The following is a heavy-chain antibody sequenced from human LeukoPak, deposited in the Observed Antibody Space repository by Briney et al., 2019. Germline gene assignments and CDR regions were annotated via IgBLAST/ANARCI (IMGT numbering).Heavy chain of an antibody. J-gene: IGHJ6*04. CDR3: ARDYNDILTGFTIWYYYGMDV. CDR1: GGTFSSYA. Sequence: SVKVSCKASGGTFSSYAISWVRQAPGQGLEWMGGIIPIFGTANYAQTFQGRVTITADKSTSTAYMELSSLRSEDTVVYYCARDYNDILTGFTIWYYYGMDVWGKGTTATVSS. D-gene: IGHD3-9*01. V-gene: IGHV1-69*06. CDR2: IIPIFGTA.